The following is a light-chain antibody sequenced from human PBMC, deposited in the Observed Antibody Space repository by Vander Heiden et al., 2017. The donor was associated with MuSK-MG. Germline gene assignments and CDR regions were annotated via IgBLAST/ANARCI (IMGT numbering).Light chain of an antibody. CDR1: QSLQHSNGYHY. Sequence: DIVMTQSPLSLPVTPGEPASISCRSIQSLQHSNGYHYLDWYVQRPGQALQLLSYLGSNRASGVASRFSGSGSGTDFTLKISTVEAEDVGVYYCRQSLQTPLTFGGGTKVEIK. CDR3: RQSLQTPLT. CDR2: LGS. V-gene: IGKV2-28*01. J-gene: IGKJ4*01.